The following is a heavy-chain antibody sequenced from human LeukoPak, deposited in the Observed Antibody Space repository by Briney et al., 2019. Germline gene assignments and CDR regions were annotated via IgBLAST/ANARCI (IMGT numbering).Heavy chain of an antibody. CDR1: GYTFTGYY. D-gene: IGHD3-10*01. CDR2: INPNSGGT. Sequence: ASVKVSCKASGYTFTGYYMHWVRQAPGQGLEWMGWINPNSGGTNYAQKFQGRVTMTRDTSISTAYMELSRLRPDDTAVYYCARDQITMVRGVIIRCGMDVWGQGTTVTVSS. CDR3: ARDQITMVRGVIIRCGMDV. V-gene: IGHV1-2*02. J-gene: IGHJ6*02.